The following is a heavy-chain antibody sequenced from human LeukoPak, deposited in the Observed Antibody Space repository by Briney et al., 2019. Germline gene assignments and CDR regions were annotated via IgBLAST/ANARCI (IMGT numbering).Heavy chain of an antibody. CDR1: GFTFDSYG. D-gene: IGHD2-15*01. J-gene: IGHJ4*02. CDR3: VKATLADIVVVIAAFFDH. Sequence: GGSLRLSCAASGFTFDSYGMTWVRQAPGKGLEWVSGLNWNGGSTGYADSLQGRFTISRDNAKNSLYLQMNSLRPDDTALYYCVKATLADIVVVIAAFFDHWGQGALVTVSS. V-gene: IGHV3-20*04. CDR2: LNWNGGST.